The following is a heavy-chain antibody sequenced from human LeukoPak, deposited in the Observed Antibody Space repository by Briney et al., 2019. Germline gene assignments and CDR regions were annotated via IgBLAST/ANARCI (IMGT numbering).Heavy chain of an antibody. V-gene: IGHV1-2*02. J-gene: IGHJ4*02. CDR1: GYTFTGYY. CDR2: INPNSGGT. CDR3: ASETYYYDSSGYSPFDY. D-gene: IGHD3-22*01. Sequence: ASVKVSCKASGYTFTGYYMHWVRQAPGQGLEWMGWINPNSGGTNYAQKFQGRVTMTRDTSISTAYMELSRLRSDDTAVYYCASETYYYDSSGYSPFDYWGQGTLVTVSS.